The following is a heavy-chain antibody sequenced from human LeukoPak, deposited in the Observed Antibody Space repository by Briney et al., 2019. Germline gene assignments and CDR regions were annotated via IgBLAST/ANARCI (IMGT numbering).Heavy chain of an antibody. D-gene: IGHD1-14*01. CDR2: IKSKTDGGTT. V-gene: IGHV3-15*01. Sequence: GGSLRLSCAASGFTFTNAWMTWVRQAPGKGLEWVGLIKSKTDGGTTDYAAPVKGRFTISRDDSKNTLYLQMNSLKTEDTAVYYCAREHSGSNWNHLYYFDYWGQGTLVTVSS. CDR1: GFTFTNAW. J-gene: IGHJ4*02. CDR3: AREHSGSNWNHLYYFDY.